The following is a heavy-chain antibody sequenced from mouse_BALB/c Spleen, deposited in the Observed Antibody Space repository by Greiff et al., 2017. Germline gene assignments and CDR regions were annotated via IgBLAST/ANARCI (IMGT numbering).Heavy chain of an antibody. CDR3: KRGYDWGFDY. V-gene: IGHV14-4*02. CDR1: GFNIKDYY. D-gene: IGHD2-14*01. J-gene: IGHJ2*01. CDR2: IDPENGDT. Sequence: EVQLQQSGAELVRSGASVKLSCTASGFNIKDYYMHWVKQRPEQGLEWIGWIDPENGDTEYAPKFQGKATMTADTSSNTAYLQLSSLTSEDTAVYYCKRGYDWGFDYRGQGNTLTVSS.